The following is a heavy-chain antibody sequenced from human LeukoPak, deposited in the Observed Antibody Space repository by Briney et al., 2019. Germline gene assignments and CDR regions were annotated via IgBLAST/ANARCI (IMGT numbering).Heavy chain of an antibody. CDR3: ARASAVAGTRHY. D-gene: IGHD6-19*01. Sequence: KTGGSLRLSCAASGFTFSSYSMNWVRQAPGKGLEWVSSISSSSSYRYYADSVKGRFTISRDNAKNSLYLQMNSLRAEDTAVYYCARASAVAGTRHYWGQGTLVTVSS. CDR1: GFTFSSYS. J-gene: IGHJ4*02. V-gene: IGHV3-21*01. CDR2: ISSSSSYR.